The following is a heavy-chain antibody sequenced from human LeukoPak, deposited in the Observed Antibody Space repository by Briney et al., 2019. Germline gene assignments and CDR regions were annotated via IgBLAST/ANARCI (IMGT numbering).Heavy chain of an antibody. CDR1: GGSFSGYY. Sequence: SETLSLTCAVYGGSFSGYYWSWIRQPPGKGLEWIGEINHSGSTNHNPSLKSRVTISVDTSKNQFSLKLSSVTAADTAVYYCARTRYYFDYWGQGTLVTVSS. CDR3: ARTRYYFDY. V-gene: IGHV4-34*01. J-gene: IGHJ4*02. CDR2: INHSGST.